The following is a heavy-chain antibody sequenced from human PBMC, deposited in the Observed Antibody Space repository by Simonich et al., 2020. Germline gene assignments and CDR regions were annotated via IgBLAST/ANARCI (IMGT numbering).Heavy chain of an antibody. CDR2: IYYSGTT. Sequence: QLQLQESGPGLVKPSENLSLTCTVSGGSISSSSYDWGWIRQPTGKGLEWIGSIYYSGTTYYNPTLMSRVTISVDTSKTQFSLKLSSVTAADTAVYYCARHAGFAFDIWGQGTMVTVSS. CDR1: GGSISSSSYD. V-gene: IGHV4-39*01. J-gene: IGHJ3*02. CDR3: ARHAGFAFDI. D-gene: IGHD6-13*01.